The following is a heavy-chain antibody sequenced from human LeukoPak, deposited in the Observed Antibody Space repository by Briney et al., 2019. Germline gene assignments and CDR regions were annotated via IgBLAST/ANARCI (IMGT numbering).Heavy chain of an antibody. Sequence: GGSLRLSCAASGFTFSSYAMSWVRQAPEKGLEWVSASSGSGGSTYYADSVKGRFTISRDNSKNTLYLQMNSLRAEDTAVYYCASRDTAMVAFDYWGQGTLVTVSS. CDR2: SSGSGGST. CDR3: ASRDTAMVAFDY. J-gene: IGHJ4*02. D-gene: IGHD5-18*01. CDR1: GFTFSSYA. V-gene: IGHV3-23*01.